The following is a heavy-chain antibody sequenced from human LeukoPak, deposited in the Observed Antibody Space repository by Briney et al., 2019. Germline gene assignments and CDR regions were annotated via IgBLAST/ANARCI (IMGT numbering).Heavy chain of an antibody. Sequence: SSETLSLTCTVSGYSISSGYYWGWIRQPPGKGLEWIGSIYHSGSTYYNPSLKSRVTISVDTSKNQFSLKLSSVTAADTAVYYCARSSNTAAEYDYWGQGTLVTVSS. CDR2: IYHSGST. V-gene: IGHV4-38-2*02. J-gene: IGHJ4*02. CDR3: ARSSNTAAEYDY. CDR1: GYSISSGYY. D-gene: IGHD6-13*01.